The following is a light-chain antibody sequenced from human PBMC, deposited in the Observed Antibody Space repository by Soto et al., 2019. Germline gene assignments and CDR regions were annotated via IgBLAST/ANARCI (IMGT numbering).Light chain of an antibody. J-gene: IGKJ1*01. CDR2: LGF. CDR3: MQALELRT. Sequence: DIVMTQSPLSLPVTPGERASISCRSSQSLLYSNGYNYLDWYLQKPGQSPQLLIYLGFNRASGVPDRFSGSGSGTDFTLKISRVEAEDVGVYYCMQALELRTFGQGTKVDIK. V-gene: IGKV2-28*01. CDR1: QSLLYSNGYNY.